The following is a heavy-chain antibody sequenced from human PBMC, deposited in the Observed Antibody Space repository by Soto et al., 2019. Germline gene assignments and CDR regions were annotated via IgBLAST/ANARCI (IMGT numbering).Heavy chain of an antibody. V-gene: IGHV3-23*01. J-gene: IGHJ6*01. CDR3: AKSRSVDDGFGNRGQRTTFTAPSATGLF. Sequence: GGSLRLSCAASGFPFNNYAMSWVRQAPGKGLEWVSAIRGTDEGTYYAQSVQGRFPISRDNSKNTLNLQMNSLRAEDTAVYYCAKSRSVDDGFGNRGQRTTFTAPSATGLFWG. D-gene: IGHD1-26*01. CDR2: IRGTDEGT. CDR1: GFPFNNYA.